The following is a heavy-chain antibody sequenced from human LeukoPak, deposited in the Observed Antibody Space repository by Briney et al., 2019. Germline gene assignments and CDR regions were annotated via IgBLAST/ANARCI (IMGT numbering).Heavy chain of an antibody. Sequence: GASLRLSCVASGFTFSNYAMSWVRQAPGKGLEWVSTIGDSGDTTYYADSVKGRFTISRDNSKNTLNLQMNSLRAEDTAVYYCAKDLTAMITWGFFNIWGQGTMATVSS. D-gene: IGHD5-18*01. J-gene: IGHJ3*02. CDR2: IGDSGDTT. CDR3: AKDLTAMITWGFFNI. V-gene: IGHV3-23*01. CDR1: GFTFSNYA.